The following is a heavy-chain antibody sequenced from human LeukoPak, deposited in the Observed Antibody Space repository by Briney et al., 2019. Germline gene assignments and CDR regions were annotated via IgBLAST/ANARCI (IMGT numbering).Heavy chain of an antibody. CDR2: IRYDGSNE. CDR3: AKTDYDYGGYYYYYYMDV. J-gene: IGHJ6*03. Sequence: GGSLRLSCAASGFTFSSYDIHWVRQAPGKGLEWVAFIRYDGSNEYYADSVKGRFTISRDNSKNTLYLQMNSLRPDDTAVYYCAKTDYDYGGYYYYYYMDVWGKGTTVTVSS. D-gene: IGHD3-16*01. CDR1: GFTFSSYD. V-gene: IGHV3-30*02.